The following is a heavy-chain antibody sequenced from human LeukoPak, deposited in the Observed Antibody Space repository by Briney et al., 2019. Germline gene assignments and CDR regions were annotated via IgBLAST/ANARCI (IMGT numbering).Heavy chain of an antibody. Sequence: GGSLRLSCAASGFTFSSYAMHWVRQAPAKGLEWVAVISYDGSNKYYADSVKGRFTISRDNSKNTLYLQMNSLRAEVTAVYYCARDYYDILTGYYFDYWGQGTLVTVSS. J-gene: IGHJ4*02. CDR2: ISYDGSNK. V-gene: IGHV3-30*04. CDR3: ARDYYDILTGYYFDY. CDR1: GFTFSSYA. D-gene: IGHD3-9*01.